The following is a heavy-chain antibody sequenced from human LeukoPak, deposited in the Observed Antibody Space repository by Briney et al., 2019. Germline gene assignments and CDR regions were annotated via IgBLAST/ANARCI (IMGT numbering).Heavy chain of an antibody. CDR2: IYYSGST. CDR3: AGAVAGLYDY. D-gene: IGHD6-19*01. CDR1: GGSISSYY. J-gene: IGHJ4*02. V-gene: IGHV4-59*01. Sequence: PSETLSLTCTVSGGSISSYYWSWIRQPPGKGLEWIGYIYYSGSTNYNPSLKSRVTISVDTSKNQFSLKLSSVTAADTAVYYCAGAVAGLYDYWGQGTLVTVSS.